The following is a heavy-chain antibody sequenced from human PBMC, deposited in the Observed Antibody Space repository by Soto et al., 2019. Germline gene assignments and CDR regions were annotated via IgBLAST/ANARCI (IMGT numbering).Heavy chain of an antibody. D-gene: IGHD3-3*01. V-gene: IGHV5-51*01. CDR3: AKGRDALGSGYYVDNWFDP. J-gene: IGHJ5*02. CDR1: GYTFTDYW. Sequence: GESLKISYKGYGYTFTDYWIGWVRQMPGKGLELIGLIYPGDSDTRYSPSFQGRVTISADKSISTAFLQMNSLRAEDTALYYCAKGRDALGSGYYVDNWFDPWGQGTLVTVSS. CDR2: IYPGDSDT.